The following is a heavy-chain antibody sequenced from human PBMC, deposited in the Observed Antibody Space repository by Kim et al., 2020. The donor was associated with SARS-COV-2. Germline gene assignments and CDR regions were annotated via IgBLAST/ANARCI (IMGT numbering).Heavy chain of an antibody. J-gene: IGHJ3*02. D-gene: IGHD6-13*01. V-gene: IGHV4-34*01. CDR1: GGSFSGYY. CDR3: ARGFLGRGMYSSSWLSKRNAFDI. Sequence: SETLSLTCAVYGGSFSGYYWSWIRQPPGKGLEWIGEINHSGSTNYNPSLKSRVTISVDTSKNQFSLKLSSVTAADTAVYYCARGFLGRGMYSSSWLSKRNAFDIWGQGTMVTVSS. CDR2: INHSGST.